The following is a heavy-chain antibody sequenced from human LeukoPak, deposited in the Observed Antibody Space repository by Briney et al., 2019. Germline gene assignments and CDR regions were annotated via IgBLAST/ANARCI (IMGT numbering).Heavy chain of an antibody. CDR2: IYWNDDK. D-gene: IGHD2-15*01. V-gene: IGHV2-5*01. Sequence: SGPTLVNPTQTLTLTCTFSGFSLSTSGVGVGWIRQPPGKALEWLALIYWNDDKRYSPSLKSRLTITKDTSKNQVVLTMTNMDPVHTATYYCAHSTVLRYCSGGSCYNFDYWGQGTLVTVSS. J-gene: IGHJ4*02. CDR1: GFSLSTSGVG. CDR3: AHSTVLRYCSGGSCYNFDY.